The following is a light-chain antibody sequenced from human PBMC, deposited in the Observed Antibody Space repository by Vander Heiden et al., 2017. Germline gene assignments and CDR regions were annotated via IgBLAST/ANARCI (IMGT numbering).Light chain of an antibody. CDR2: GKS. CDR3: KSRDSSGTHEV. J-gene: IGLJ2*01. V-gene: IGLV3-19*01. Sequence: ELTQDPAASVALGQTVRITCQGDGLTSYYASWYQQKPGQAPVLVIYGKSNRPSGIPDRFSGSSSGNTATLTITGAQAEDEADYYCKSRDSSGTHEVFGGGTKLTVL. CDR1: GLTSYY.